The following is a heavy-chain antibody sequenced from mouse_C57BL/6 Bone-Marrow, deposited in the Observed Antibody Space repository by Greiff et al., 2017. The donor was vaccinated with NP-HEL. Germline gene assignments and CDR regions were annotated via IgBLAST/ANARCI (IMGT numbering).Heavy chain of an antibody. CDR3: ARRGNPY. J-gene: IGHJ2*01. CDR2: IDPSDSYT. CDR1: GYTFTSYW. V-gene: IGHV1-50*01. Sequence: QVQLKQPGAELVKPGASVKLSCKASGYTFTSYWMQWVKQRPGQGLEWIGEIDPSDSYTNYNQKFKGKATLTVDTSSSTAYMQLSSLTSEDSAVYYCARRGNPYWGQGTTLTVSS.